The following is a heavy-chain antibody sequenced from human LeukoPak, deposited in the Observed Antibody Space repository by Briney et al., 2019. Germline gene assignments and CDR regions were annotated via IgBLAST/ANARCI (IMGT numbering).Heavy chain of an antibody. CDR1: GGSFSGYY. J-gene: IGHJ4*02. Sequence: ETLSLTCAVYGGSFSGYYWSWVRQAPGKGLEWVSAISGSGGSTYYADSVKGRFTISRDNSKNTLYLQMNSLRAEDTAVYYCAKEPRKYQLLYVPNWKKTTGALFDYWGQGTLVTVSS. V-gene: IGHV3-23*01. CDR3: AKEPRKYQLLYVPNWKKTTGALFDY. D-gene: IGHD2-2*02. CDR2: ISGSGGST.